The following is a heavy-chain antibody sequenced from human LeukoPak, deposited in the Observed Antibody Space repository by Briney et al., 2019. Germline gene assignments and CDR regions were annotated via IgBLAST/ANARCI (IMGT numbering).Heavy chain of an antibody. D-gene: IGHD3-10*01. CDR2: IYYSGST. CDR1: GGSISSSSNY. CDR3: ARHDALYYYYGSGRVSYFDY. V-gene: IGHV4-39*01. J-gene: IGHJ4*02. Sequence: SETLSLTCTVSGGSISSSSNYWGWIRQPPGKGLEWIGSIYYSGSTYYNPSLKSRVTISADTSKNQFSLKLSSVTAADTAVYYCARHDALYYYYGSGRVSYFDYWGQGTLVTVSS.